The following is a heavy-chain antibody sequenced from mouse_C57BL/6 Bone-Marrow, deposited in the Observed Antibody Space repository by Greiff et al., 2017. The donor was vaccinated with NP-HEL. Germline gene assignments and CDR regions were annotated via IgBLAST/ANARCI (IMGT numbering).Heavy chain of an antibody. Sequence: EVKLMESGGDLVKPGGSLKLSCAASGFTFSSYGMSWVRQTPDKRLEWVATISSGGSYTYYPDSVKGRFTISRDNAKNTLYLQMSSLKSEDTAMYYCARPQRFAYWGQGTLVTVSA. CDR2: ISSGGSYT. CDR3: ARPQRFAY. J-gene: IGHJ3*01. V-gene: IGHV5-6*01. CDR1: GFTFSSYG.